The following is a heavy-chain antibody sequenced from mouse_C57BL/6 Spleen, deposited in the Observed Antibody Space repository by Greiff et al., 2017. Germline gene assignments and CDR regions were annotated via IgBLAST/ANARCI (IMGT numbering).Heavy chain of an antibody. CDR1: GYTFTSYW. J-gene: IGHJ1*03. D-gene: IGHD1-1*01. Sequence: QVHVKQSGTELVKPGASVKLSCKASGYTFTSYWMHWVKQRPGQGLEWIGNINPSNGGTNYNEKFKSKATLTVDKSSSTAYMQLSSLTSEDSAVYYCARGYYGSSWYFDVWGTGTTVTVSS. V-gene: IGHV1-53*01. CDR3: ARGYYGSSWYFDV. CDR2: INPSNGGT.